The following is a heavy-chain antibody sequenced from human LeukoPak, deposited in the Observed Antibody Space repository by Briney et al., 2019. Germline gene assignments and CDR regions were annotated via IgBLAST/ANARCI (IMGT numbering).Heavy chain of an antibody. D-gene: IGHD1-26*01. CDR3: ASKNYYSA. Sequence: SQTLSLTCAISGVTVSGSSATWDWITQSQWRGLEWLGRTYYRCKWYSDYAGSVKSRITINPDTSKNQVSLQLNSVTPDDTAVYYCASKNYYSAWGQGTLVTVSS. J-gene: IGHJ5*02. V-gene: IGHV6-1*01. CDR1: GVTVSGSSAT. CDR2: TYYRCKWYS.